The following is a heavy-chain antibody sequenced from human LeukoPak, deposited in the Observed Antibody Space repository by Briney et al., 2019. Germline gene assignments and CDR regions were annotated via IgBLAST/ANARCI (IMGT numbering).Heavy chain of an antibody. CDR2: IKGSDK. CDR1: GFTFSNYW. Sequence: GSLRLSCVGSGFTFSNYWMKWVRQAPGKGLEWVANIKGSDKGHVDSVKGRFIVSRDDARNSLYLQMDSLRAEDTAVYYCARDVDWNYDLWGQGTVVRVS. V-gene: IGHV3-7*01. J-gene: IGHJ4*02. CDR3: ARDVDWNYDL. D-gene: IGHD1-7*01.